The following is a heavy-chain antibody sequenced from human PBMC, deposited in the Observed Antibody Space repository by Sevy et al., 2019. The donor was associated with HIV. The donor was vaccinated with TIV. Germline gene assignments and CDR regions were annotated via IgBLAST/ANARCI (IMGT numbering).Heavy chain of an antibody. D-gene: IGHD2-8*01. CDR3: AREGCTKPHDY. Sequence: GGSLRLSCAASGFTFSKYSMSWVRQPPGKGLEWVSTLSFGCGEINYADSVKGRFTISRDNSKNSVYLQMNNLRPEDTDVDYCAREGCTKPHDYWGQGTLVTVSS. V-gene: IGHV3-23*01. CDR2: LSFGCGEI. J-gene: IGHJ4*02. CDR1: GFTFSKYS.